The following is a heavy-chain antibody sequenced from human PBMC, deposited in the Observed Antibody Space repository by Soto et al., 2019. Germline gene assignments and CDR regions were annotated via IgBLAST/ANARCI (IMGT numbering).Heavy chain of an antibody. CDR1: GFTFSSYA. V-gene: IGHV3-23*01. CDR2: VSIGGST. J-gene: IGHJ4*02. CDR3: AKRRGAGGHFDY. D-gene: IGHD2-15*01. Sequence: GGSLRLSCAASGFTFSSYAMGWVRQGPGKGLEWVAVVSIGGSTHYADSVRGRFTISRDNSKNTLSLQMNSLTAEDTAVYFCAKRRGAGGHFDYWGQGAVVTVSS.